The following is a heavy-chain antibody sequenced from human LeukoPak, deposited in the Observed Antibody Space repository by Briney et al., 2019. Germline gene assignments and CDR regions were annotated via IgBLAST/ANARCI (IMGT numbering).Heavy chain of an antibody. CDR2: IYSGGST. D-gene: IGHD6-13*01. V-gene: IGHV3-66*01. J-gene: IGHJ4*02. CDR3: ARENSIAAAEDY. Sequence: GGSLRLSCAASGFTVSSNYMSWVRQAPGKGLEWVSVIYSGGSTYYADSVKGRFTISRDNSKNTLYLQMNSLRAEDTAVYYCARENSIAAAEDYWGQGTLVTVSS. CDR1: GFTVSSNY.